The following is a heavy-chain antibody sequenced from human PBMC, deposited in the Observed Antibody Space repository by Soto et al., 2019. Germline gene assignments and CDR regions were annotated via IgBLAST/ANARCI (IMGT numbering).Heavy chain of an antibody. CDR2: IYYSGTS. Sequence: QLQLQESGPGLVNPSETLSLTCTVSGGSISDDTYYWGWIRQPPGKGLEWIGSIYYSGTSSYNPSLKSRVTMSVATAKKQLSLRLSSVTAADTAVYYCARLHCDSPNCVPLDPWGQGTLVIVSS. V-gene: IGHV4-39*01. D-gene: IGHD2-2*01. CDR3: ARLHCDSPNCVPLDP. CDR1: GGSISDDTYY. J-gene: IGHJ5*02.